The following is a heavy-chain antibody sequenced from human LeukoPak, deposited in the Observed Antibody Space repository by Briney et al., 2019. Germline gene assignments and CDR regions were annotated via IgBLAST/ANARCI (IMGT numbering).Heavy chain of an antibody. CDR3: AREGYSSFDY. J-gene: IGHJ4*02. CDR2: IYYSGST. V-gene: IGHV4-59*01. D-gene: IGHD6-19*01. Sequence: SETLSLTCTVSGGSISSYYWSWIRQPPGKGLEWIGYIYYSGSTNYNPSLKSRVTISVDTSKNQFSLKLSSVTAADTAVYYCAREGYSSFDYCGQGTLVTVSS. CDR1: GGSISSYY.